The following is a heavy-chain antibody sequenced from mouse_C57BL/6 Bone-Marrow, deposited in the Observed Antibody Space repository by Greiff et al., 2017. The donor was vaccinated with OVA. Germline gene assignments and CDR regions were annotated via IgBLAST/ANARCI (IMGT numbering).Heavy chain of an antibody. CDR1: GYTFTSYT. D-gene: IGHD1-1*01. V-gene: IGHV1-4*01. Sequence: VQLQQSDAELVKPGASVKMSCKASGYTFTSYTMHWVKQRPGQGLEWIGYINPSSGYTKYNQKFKDKATLTADKSSSTAYMQLSSLTSEDSAVYYCARNYGSSYPAWFAYWGQGTLVTVSA. J-gene: IGHJ3*01. CDR2: INPSSGYT. CDR3: ARNYGSSYPAWFAY.